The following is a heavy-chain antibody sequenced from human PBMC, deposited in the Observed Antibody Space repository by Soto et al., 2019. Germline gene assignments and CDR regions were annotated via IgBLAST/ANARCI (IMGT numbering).Heavy chain of an antibody. D-gene: IGHD2-8*01. V-gene: IGHV4-34*01. Sequence: SETLSLTCAVYGGSFSGYYWSWIRQPPGKGLEWIGEINHSGSTNYNPSLKSRVTISVDTSKNQFSLKLSSVTAAGTAVYYCARGWGYCTNGVCYYYYYYGMDVWGQGTTVTVSS. J-gene: IGHJ6*02. CDR2: INHSGST. CDR3: ARGWGYCTNGVCYYYYYYGMDV. CDR1: GGSFSGYY.